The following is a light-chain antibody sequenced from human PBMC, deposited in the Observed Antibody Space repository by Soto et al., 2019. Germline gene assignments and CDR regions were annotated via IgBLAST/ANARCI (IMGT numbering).Light chain of an antibody. J-gene: IGKJ4*01. V-gene: IGKV3-20*01. CDR1: QSVSRNY. Sequence: EIVLTQSPGTLSLSPGERATLSCRASQSVSRNYLAWYQQKPGQAPRLLIYDASSRATGIPDRFSGSGSGADFTLPINRLEPEDFAVYFCQQYGRTPLTFGGGTKVDI. CDR3: QQYGRTPLT. CDR2: DAS.